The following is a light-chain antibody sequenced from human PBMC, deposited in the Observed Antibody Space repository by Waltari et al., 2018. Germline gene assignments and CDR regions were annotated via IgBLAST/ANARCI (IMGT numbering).Light chain of an antibody. CDR2: VNSDGSH. V-gene: IGLV4-69*01. CDR1: SGPSGNI. J-gene: IGLJ3*02. Sequence: HLVLTQSPPASASLGPSANLPGPLSSGPSGNIMPWHQQQPEKGPRYLMKVNSDGSHSKGDEIPDRFSGSSSGAERYLTISSLQSEDEADYYCQTGGHGTWVFGGGTKLTVL. CDR3: QTGGHGTWV.